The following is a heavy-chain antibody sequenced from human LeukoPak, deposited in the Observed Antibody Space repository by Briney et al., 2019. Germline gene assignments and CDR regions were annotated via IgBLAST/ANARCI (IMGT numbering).Heavy chain of an antibody. CDR2: LYTGGDT. V-gene: IGHV3-23*03. CDR3: AMGGVVVPAAWGNWFDP. CDR1: GFTFSSYA. Sequence: GGSLRLSCSVSGFTFSSYAMHWVRQAPGKGLECVSFLYTGGDTYYADSVKGRFTISRDNSKNTLYLQMNSLRAEDTAVYYCAMGGVVVPAAWGNWFDPWGQGTLVTVSS. D-gene: IGHD2-2*01. J-gene: IGHJ5*02.